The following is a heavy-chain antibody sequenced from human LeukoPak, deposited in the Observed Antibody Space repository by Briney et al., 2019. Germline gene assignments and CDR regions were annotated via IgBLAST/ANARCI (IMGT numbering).Heavy chain of an antibody. J-gene: IGHJ4*02. CDR2: VSYDGSNK. CDR3: ARCEMSLDY. Sequence: PGGSLRLSCAASGFTFSTFNIHWVRLTPGKGLEWVVAVSYDGSNKYYADSVKGRFSISRDNSKNTLYLQMNNLRTEDTAVYYCARCEMSLDYWGQGALVTVSS. V-gene: IGHV3-30-3*01. CDR1: GFTFSTFN.